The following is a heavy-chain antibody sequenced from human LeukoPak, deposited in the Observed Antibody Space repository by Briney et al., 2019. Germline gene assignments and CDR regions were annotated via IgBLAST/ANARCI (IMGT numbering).Heavy chain of an antibody. CDR1: GFTFDDYA. CDR2: VSWNSGSI. CDR3: AKDISMVYGGGGAFDI. Sequence: GGSLRLSCAASGFTFDDYAMHWVRQAPGKGLEWVSGVSWNSGSIAYADSVKGRFTISRDNAKNSLYLQMNSLRPEDTALYYCAKDISMVYGGGGAFDIWGQGTMVTVSS. V-gene: IGHV3-9*01. D-gene: IGHD3-10*01. J-gene: IGHJ3*02.